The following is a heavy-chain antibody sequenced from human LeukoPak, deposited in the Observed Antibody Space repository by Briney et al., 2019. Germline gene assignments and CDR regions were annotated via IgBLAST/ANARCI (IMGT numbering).Heavy chain of an antibody. Sequence: GGSLRLSCAASGFTFSDYWMTWVRQAPGKGLEWVANIKGDGTEGNYVDSVKGRFTVSRDNAKNSLYLQLNSLKVEDTAVYYCARAATGDTYGYYYWGQGTLVTVSS. CDR1: GFTFSDYW. CDR3: ARAATGDTYGYYY. D-gene: IGHD5-18*01. V-gene: IGHV3-7*01. J-gene: IGHJ4*02. CDR2: IKGDGTEG.